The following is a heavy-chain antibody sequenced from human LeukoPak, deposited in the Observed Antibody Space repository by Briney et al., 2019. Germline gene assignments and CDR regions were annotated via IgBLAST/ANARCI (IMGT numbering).Heavy chain of an antibody. J-gene: IGHJ6*02. Sequence: GESLKISRKGSGYSFTSYWISWVRQMPGKGLEWMGRIDPSDSYTNYSPSFQGHVTISADKSISTAYLQWSSLKASDIAMYYCARRGIADYYYYYGMDVWGQGTTVTVSS. CDR2: IDPSDSYT. CDR1: GYSFTSYW. D-gene: IGHD3-16*01. V-gene: IGHV5-10-1*01. CDR3: ARRGIADYYYYYGMDV.